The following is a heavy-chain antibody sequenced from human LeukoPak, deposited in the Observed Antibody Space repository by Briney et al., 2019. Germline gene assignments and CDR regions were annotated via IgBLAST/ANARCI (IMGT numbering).Heavy chain of an antibody. Sequence: SETLSLTCTVSGGSISSSSYYWGWIRQPPGKGLEWIGSIYYSGSTYYNPSLKSRVTISVDTSKNQFSLKLSSVTAADTAVYYCARDGSDSDAFDIWGQGTMVTVSS. CDR1: GGSISSSSYY. J-gene: IGHJ3*02. CDR2: IYYSGST. D-gene: IGHD1-26*01. V-gene: IGHV4-39*07. CDR3: ARDGSDSDAFDI.